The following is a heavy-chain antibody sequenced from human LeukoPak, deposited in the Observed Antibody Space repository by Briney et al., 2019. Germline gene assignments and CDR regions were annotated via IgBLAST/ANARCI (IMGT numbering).Heavy chain of an antibody. CDR3: ARAPYDYVWGSYRPVRWFDP. J-gene: IGHJ5*02. D-gene: IGHD3-16*02. V-gene: IGHV4-31*03. CDR1: GGSISSGGYY. CDR2: IYYSGST. Sequence: PSETLSLTCTVSGGSISSGGYYWSWIRQHPGKGLEWIGYIYYSGSTHYNPSLKSRVTISVDTSKNQFSLKLSSVTAADTAVYYCARAPYDYVWGSYRPVRWFDPWGQGTLVTVSS.